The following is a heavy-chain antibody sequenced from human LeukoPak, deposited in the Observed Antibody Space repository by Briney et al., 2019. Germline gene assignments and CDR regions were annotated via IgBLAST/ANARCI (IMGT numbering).Heavy chain of an antibody. Sequence: PGGSLRLSCAASGFTFSSYSMNWVRQAPGKGLEWVSSISSSSSYIYYADSVKGRFTIPRDNAKNSLYLQMNSLRAEDTAVYYCAIITFGGVIVQPFDYWGQGTLVTVSS. J-gene: IGHJ4*02. CDR3: AIITFGGVIVQPFDY. CDR2: ISSSSSYI. V-gene: IGHV3-21*01. CDR1: GFTFSSYS. D-gene: IGHD3-16*02.